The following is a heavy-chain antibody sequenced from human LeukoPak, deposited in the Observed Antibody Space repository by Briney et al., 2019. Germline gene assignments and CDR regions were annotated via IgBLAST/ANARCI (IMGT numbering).Heavy chain of an antibody. CDR2: ISSSGSTI. CDR1: GFTFSSYE. J-gene: IGHJ6*04. Sequence: PGGSLRLSCAASGFTFSSYETNWVRQAPGQGLEWVSYISSSGSTIYYADSVKGRFTITRDNAKNSLYLQMYSLRAEDTAVYYCAELGITMIGGVWGKGTTVTISS. V-gene: IGHV3-48*03. D-gene: IGHD3-10*02. CDR3: AELGITMIGGV.